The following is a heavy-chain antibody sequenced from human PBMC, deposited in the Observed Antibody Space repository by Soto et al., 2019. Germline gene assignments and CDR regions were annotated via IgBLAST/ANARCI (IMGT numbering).Heavy chain of an antibody. CDR2: VSAYNGNT. V-gene: IGHV1-18*01. D-gene: IGHD4-17*01. CDR1: GYTFNRNG. J-gene: IGHJ4*02. CDR3: VREADDDYMHWWYFDY. Sequence: QVQLVQSGAEVKMPGASVKVSCKASGYTFNRNGISWVRQAPGQGLEWMGWVSAYNGNTKYAPKLQGRVTMTTDTSTSTAYMELRSLRSDDTAVYYCVREADDDYMHWWYFDYWGQGTLVTVSS.